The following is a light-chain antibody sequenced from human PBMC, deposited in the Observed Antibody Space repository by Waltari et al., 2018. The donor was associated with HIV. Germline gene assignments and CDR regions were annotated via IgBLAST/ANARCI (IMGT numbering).Light chain of an antibody. J-gene: IGLJ3*02. Sequence: QSVLTQPPSASGTPGQTISLSCSGSRPHVSSNKVSWYQHIPPTAPKLIIYNTDQRPSGVPARFSASKTGTSASLAISGLQPVDEGLYYCGTWDADLDGPVFGGGTKVTVL. CDR3: GTWDADLDGPV. V-gene: IGLV1-44*01. CDR1: RPHVSSNK. CDR2: NTD.